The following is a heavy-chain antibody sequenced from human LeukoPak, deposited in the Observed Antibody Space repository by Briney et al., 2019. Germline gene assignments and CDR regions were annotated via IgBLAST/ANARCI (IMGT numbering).Heavy chain of an antibody. CDR1: GGTFSGYA. V-gene: IGHV1-69*06. Sequence: TVKPSCKPSGGTFSGYAISWVRQAPAQGLEWIGSISPNLGTANYAQKFEGRVTITADKSTSTAQMELSSLRSEDTAVYYCAREYVGCSSTSCYYFDYWGQGTLVTVSS. CDR3: AREYVGCSSTSCYYFDY. CDR2: ISPNLGTA. D-gene: IGHD2-2*01. J-gene: IGHJ4*02.